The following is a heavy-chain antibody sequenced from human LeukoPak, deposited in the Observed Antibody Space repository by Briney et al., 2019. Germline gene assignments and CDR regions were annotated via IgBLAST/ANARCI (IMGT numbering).Heavy chain of an antibody. Sequence: SETLSLTCAVYGGSFSGYYWSWIRQPPGKGLEWIGKINHSGSTNYNPSLKSRVTISVDTSKNQFSLKLSSVTAADTAVYYCARVVVPAAYFDYWGQGTLVTVSS. CDR2: INHSGST. CDR1: GGSFSGYY. D-gene: IGHD2-2*01. CDR3: ARVVVPAAYFDY. J-gene: IGHJ4*02. V-gene: IGHV4-34*01.